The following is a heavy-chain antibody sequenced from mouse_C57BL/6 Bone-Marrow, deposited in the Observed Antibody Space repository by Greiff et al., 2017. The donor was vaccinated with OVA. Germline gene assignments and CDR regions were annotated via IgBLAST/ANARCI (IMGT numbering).Heavy chain of an antibody. Sequence: QVQLQQSGAELVRPGASVTLSCKASGYTFTDYEMPWVKQTPVHGLEWIGAIDPETGGTAYNQKFKGKAILTADKSSSTAYMELRSLTSEDSAVYYCTRSRSNYAMDYWGQGTSVTVSS. CDR1: GYTFTDYE. CDR2: IDPETGGT. CDR3: TRSRSNYAMDY. J-gene: IGHJ4*01. V-gene: IGHV1-15*01.